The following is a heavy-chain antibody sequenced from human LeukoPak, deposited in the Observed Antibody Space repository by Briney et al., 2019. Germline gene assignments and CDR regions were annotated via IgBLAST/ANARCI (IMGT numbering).Heavy chain of an antibody. D-gene: IGHD3-22*01. CDR2: INPNSGDT. J-gene: IGHJ5*02. CDR3: ARGVGVDSLRRLDP. Sequence: ASVKVYCKPSGYTFTAYYIHWVRQAPGQGLEWMGWINPNSGDTDYAQKFQGRVTMTRDTSISTVYMELSRLTYDDTAVYYCARGVGVDSLRRLDPWGQGTVVTVSS. CDR1: GYTFTAYY. V-gene: IGHV1-2*02.